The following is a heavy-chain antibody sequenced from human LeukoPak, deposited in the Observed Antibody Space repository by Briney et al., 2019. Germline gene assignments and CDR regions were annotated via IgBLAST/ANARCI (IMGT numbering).Heavy chain of an antibody. D-gene: IGHD6-13*01. CDR3: ARDVGQQLGPVFDY. V-gene: IGHV3-48*03. CDR1: GFTFSSYE. Sequence: RGSLRLSCAASGFTFSSYEMNWVRQAPGKGLEWVSYISSSGSTIYYADSVKGRFTISRDNAKNSLYLQMNSLRAEDTAVYYCARDVGQQLGPVFDYWGQGTLVTVSS. CDR2: ISSSGSTI. J-gene: IGHJ4*02.